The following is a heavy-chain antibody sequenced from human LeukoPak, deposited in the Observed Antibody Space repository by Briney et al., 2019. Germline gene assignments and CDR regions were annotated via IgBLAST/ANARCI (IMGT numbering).Heavy chain of an antibody. V-gene: IGHV4-59*12. CDR3: ARDVYSSGSNWFDP. CDR2: IYYSGST. D-gene: IGHD6-19*01. J-gene: IGHJ5*02. Sequence: PSETLSLTCTVSGGSISSYYWSWLRQPPGKGLEWIGYIYYSGSTNYNPSLKSRVTISVDTSKNQFSLKLSSVTAADTAVYYCARDVYSSGSNWFDPWGQGTLVTVSS. CDR1: GGSISSYY.